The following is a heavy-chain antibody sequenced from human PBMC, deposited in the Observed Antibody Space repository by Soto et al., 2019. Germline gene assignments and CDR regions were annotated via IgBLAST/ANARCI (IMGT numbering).Heavy chain of an antibody. J-gene: IGHJ4*02. CDR3: ARELSNSPDYFDF. Sequence: SETLSLTCTVSGGSISSDDYYWSWIRQPPGKGLEWIGHIYYSGRTAYNPSLKSRLIISIDTSKNQFSLNLSSMGATDTAVYYCARELSNSPDYFDFSGQGPLVTVS. CDR1: GGSISSDDYY. V-gene: IGHV4-30-4*01. D-gene: IGHD6-6*01. CDR2: IYYSGRT.